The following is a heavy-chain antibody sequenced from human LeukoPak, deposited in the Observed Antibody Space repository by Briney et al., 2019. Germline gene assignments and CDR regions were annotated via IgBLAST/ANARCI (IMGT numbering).Heavy chain of an antibody. Sequence: TETLSLTCAVYGGSFSGYYWSWIRQPPGKGLEWIGEINHSGSTNYNPSLKSRVTISVDTSKNQFSLKLSSVTAADTAVYYCARGYGWFDPWGQGTLVTVSS. J-gene: IGHJ5*02. V-gene: IGHV4-34*01. CDR3: ARGYGWFDP. D-gene: IGHD3-10*01. CDR2: INHSGST. CDR1: GGSFSGYY.